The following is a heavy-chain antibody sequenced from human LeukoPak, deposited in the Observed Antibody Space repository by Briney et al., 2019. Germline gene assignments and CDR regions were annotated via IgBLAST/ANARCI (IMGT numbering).Heavy chain of an antibody. CDR1: GFTFSSYE. Sequence: GGSLRPSCAASGFTFSSYEMNWVRQAPGKGLEWVSYISSSGSTIYYADSVKGRFTISRDNAKNSLYLQMNSLRAEDTAVYYCARWYEQQLVYWYFDLWGRGTLVTVSS. J-gene: IGHJ2*01. CDR2: ISSSGSTI. CDR3: ARWYEQQLVYWYFDL. V-gene: IGHV3-48*03. D-gene: IGHD6-13*01.